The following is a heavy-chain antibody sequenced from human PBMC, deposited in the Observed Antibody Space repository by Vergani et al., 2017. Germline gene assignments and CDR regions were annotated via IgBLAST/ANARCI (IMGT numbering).Heavy chain of an antibody. CDR2: ISYDGSNK. V-gene: IGHV3-30*18. CDR1: GFTFSSYG. CDR3: AKDRGYCSGGSCYNSFFDY. J-gene: IGHJ4*02. Sequence: QVQLVESGGGVVQPGRSLRLSCAASGFTFSSYGMHWVRQAPGKGLEWVAVISYDGSNKYYADSVKGRFTISRDNSKNTLYLQMNSLRAEDTAVYYCAKDRGYCSGGSCYNSFFDYWGQGTLVTVSS. D-gene: IGHD2-15*01.